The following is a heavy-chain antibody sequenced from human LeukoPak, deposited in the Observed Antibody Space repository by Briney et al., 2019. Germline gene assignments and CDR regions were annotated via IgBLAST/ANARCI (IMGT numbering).Heavy chain of an antibody. V-gene: IGHV3-48*01. D-gene: IGHD5-18*01. CDR3: ARVFYTYGPYYFDY. CDR2: TDSRNTR. J-gene: IGHJ4*02. CDR1: GFTFSSYI. Sequence: QPGGSLLLSCAASGFTFSSYILTWIRQAPGKGLEWVSYTDSRNTRYYTDSVKGRFTISRDNAKNSLYLQMNSLRVEDTALHYCARVFYTYGPYYFDYWGQGTLVTVSS.